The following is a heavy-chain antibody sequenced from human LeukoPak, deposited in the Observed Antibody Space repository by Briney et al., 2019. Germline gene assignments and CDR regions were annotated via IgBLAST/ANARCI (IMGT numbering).Heavy chain of an antibody. J-gene: IGHJ4*01. Sequence: PSETLSLTCTVSGGSVSSGSYYWSWIRQPPGKGLEWIGYIYYSGSTNYNPSLKSRVTISVDTSKNQFSLKLSSVTAADTAVYYCASHRDIVARDTFDYWGHGTLVTVSS. CDR3: ASHRDIVARDTFDY. CDR1: GGSVSSGSYY. V-gene: IGHV4-61*01. D-gene: IGHD2-15*01. CDR2: IYYSGST.